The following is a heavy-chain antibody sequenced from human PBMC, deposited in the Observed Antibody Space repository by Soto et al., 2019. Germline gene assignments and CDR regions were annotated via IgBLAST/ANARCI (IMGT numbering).Heavy chain of an antibody. CDR2: IYYSGST. V-gene: IGHV4-39*07. J-gene: IGHJ5*02. D-gene: IGHD3-3*01. CDR3: AREYPIYDFWSGYHWFDP. CDR1: GGSISSSSYY. Sequence: SETLSLTCTVSGGSISSSSYYWGWIRQPPGKGLEWIGSIYYSGSTYYNPSLKSRVTISVDTSKNQFSLKLSSVTAADTAVYYCAREYPIYDFWSGYHWFDPRGQGTLVTVSS.